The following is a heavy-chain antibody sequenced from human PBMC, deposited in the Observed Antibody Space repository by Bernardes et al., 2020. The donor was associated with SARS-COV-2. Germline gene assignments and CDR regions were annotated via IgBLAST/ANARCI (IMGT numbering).Heavy chain of an antibody. Sequence: SEPLSLTCVVYGGSLSGYYWTWIRQPPGKGLGWVGEINQSGGTNYNPTPKSRVTMSVDTSKNQFSLKLTSVTAADTAVYYCARGGPYRWNNRLTWGQGTRVAVSS. CDR2: INQSGGT. D-gene: IGHD1-1*01. CDR3: ARGGPYRWNNRLT. CDR1: GGSLSGYY. V-gene: IGHV4-34*01. J-gene: IGHJ4*02.